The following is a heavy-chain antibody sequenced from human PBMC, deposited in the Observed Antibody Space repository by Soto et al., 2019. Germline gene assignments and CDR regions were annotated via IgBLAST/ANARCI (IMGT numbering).Heavy chain of an antibody. CDR3: ATHSVFYDSASSDY. CDR1: GFTFSNAW. D-gene: IGHD3-22*01. CDR2: VNSKTDGGTT. Sequence: EVQLVESGGDVVKPWGSLRLSCAASGFTFSNAWMTWVRQAPGKGLEWVGHVNSKTDGGTTDYAAPVKGRFTSLRDDSEYTVYLQINSLITEDTAVYYWATHSVFYDSASSDYCCQGTLVTVS. J-gene: IGHJ4*02. V-gene: IGHV3-15*01.